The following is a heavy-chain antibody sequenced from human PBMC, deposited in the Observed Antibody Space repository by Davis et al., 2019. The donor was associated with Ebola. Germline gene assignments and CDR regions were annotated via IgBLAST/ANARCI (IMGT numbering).Heavy chain of an antibody. J-gene: IGHJ4*02. V-gene: IGHV4-34*01. CDR2: INHSGST. D-gene: IGHD4-23*01. CDR3: ARGRLRWERVYDY. Sequence: ESLKISCAASGFTFSSYSMNWVRQAPGKGLEWIGEINHSGSTNYNPSLKSRVTISVDTSKNQFSLKLSSVTAADTAVYYCARGRLRWERVYDYWGQGTLVTVSS. CDR1: GFTFSSYS.